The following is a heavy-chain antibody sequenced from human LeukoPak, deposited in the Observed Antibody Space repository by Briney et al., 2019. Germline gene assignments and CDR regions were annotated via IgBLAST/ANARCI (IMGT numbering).Heavy chain of an antibody. V-gene: IGHV4-59*01. J-gene: IGHJ5*02. CDR1: GGSISSYY. CDR3: ALGYSGSYVDWFDP. CDR2: IYYSGST. D-gene: IGHD1-26*01. Sequence: PSETLSLTCAVAGGSISSYYWSWIRQPPGKGLEWLGYIYYSGSTNYNPSLKSRVTISVDTSKNQFSLKLSSVTAADTAVYYCALGYSGSYVDWFDPWGQGTLVTVSS.